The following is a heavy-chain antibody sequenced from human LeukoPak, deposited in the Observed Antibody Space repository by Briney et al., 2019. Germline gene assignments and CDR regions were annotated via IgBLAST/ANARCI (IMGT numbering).Heavy chain of an antibody. Sequence: PGGSLRLSCAASGFTFDDYAMHWVRHAPGKGLEWVSGISWNSGSIGYADSVKGRFTISRDNAKNSLYLQMNSLRAEDTALYYCAKSKSGPFDYWGQGTLVTVSS. CDR2: ISWNSGSI. D-gene: IGHD1-26*01. CDR3: AKSKSGPFDY. V-gene: IGHV3-9*01. J-gene: IGHJ4*02. CDR1: GFTFDDYA.